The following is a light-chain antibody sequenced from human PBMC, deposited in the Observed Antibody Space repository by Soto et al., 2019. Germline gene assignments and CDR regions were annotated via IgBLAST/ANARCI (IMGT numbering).Light chain of an antibody. J-gene: IGKJ1*01. CDR3: QQYGTSPRT. Sequence: EIVLTQSPGTLSLSPGERATLSCRASQSVSNNYLAWYQQKPGQAPRLLIYGASSRATDIPDRFSGGGSGTDFTLTISRLEPEDFAVYFCQQYGTSPRTFGQGTKVDIK. V-gene: IGKV3-20*01. CDR1: QSVSNNY. CDR2: GAS.